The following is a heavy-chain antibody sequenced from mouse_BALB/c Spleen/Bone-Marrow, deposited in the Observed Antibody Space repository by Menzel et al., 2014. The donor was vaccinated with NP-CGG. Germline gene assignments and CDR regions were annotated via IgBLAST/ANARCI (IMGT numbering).Heavy chain of an antibody. D-gene: IGHD2-4*01. Sequence: VHLVESGAELVKPGASVKMSCKASGYTFTSYWMHWVKQRPVQGLEWIGTIDPSDSYTSYNQKIKGKATLTVDTSSSKAYMQLSSLTSEDSAVYYCTRDDYGYWGQGTTLTVSS. CDR1: GYTFTSYW. CDR2: IDPSDSYT. CDR3: TRDDYGY. V-gene: IGHV1S127*01. J-gene: IGHJ2*01.